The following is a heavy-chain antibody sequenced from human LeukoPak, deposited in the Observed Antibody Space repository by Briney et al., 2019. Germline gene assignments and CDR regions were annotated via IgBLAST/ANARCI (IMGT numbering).Heavy chain of an antibody. CDR3: ARPVLGGAFDI. CDR1: GFTFSSYS. CDR2: ISSSSSYI. J-gene: IGHJ3*02. D-gene: IGHD2-8*02. Sequence: GGSLRLSCAASGFTFSSYSMNWVRQAPGKGLEWVSSISSSSSYIYYADSVKGRFTISRDNDKNSLYLQMNSLRAEDTAVYYCARPVLGGAFDIWGQGTMVTVSS. V-gene: IGHV3-21*01.